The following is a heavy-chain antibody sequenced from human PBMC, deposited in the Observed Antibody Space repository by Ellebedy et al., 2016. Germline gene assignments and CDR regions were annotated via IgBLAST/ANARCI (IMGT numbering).Heavy chain of an antibody. CDR1: GFTFSSYA. D-gene: IGHD1-14*01. J-gene: IGHJ4*02. Sequence: GGSLRLSCAASGFTFSSYAMHWVRQAPGKGLEWVAVIWYDGSNKYYADSVKGRFTISRDNSKNTLYLQMNSLRAEDTAVYYCARGTRGLGTIADYFDYWGQGTLVTVSS. CDR3: ARGTRGLGTIADYFDY. V-gene: IGHV3-33*08. CDR2: IWYDGSNK.